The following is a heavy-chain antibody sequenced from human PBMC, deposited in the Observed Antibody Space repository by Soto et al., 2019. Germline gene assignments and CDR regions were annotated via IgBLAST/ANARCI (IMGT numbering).Heavy chain of an antibody. D-gene: IGHD2-2*01. CDR1: GFTFSTYS. V-gene: IGHV3-21*01. CDR3: AREEVPAAISYYYGMDV. J-gene: IGHJ6*02. Sequence: VQLVESGGGLVEPGASLRLSCSASGFTFSTYSMNWVRQAPGKGLEWVSSISSSSNYIYYADSVKGRFTISRDNAKNSMYLQMNGLRAEDTAVYYCAREEVPAAISYYYGMDVWGQGTTVTVSS. CDR2: ISSSSNYI.